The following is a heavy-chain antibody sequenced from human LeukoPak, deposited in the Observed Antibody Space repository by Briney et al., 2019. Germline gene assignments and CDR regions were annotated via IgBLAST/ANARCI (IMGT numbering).Heavy chain of an antibody. CDR2: ISYDGRNK. CDR1: GFTFSDYV. J-gene: IGHJ5*02. Sequence: GGSLRLSCAASGFTFSDYVIHWVRQAPGKGLEWVAVISYDGRNKYYADSVKGRFTISRDNSKNTLFLQMNSLRAEDTAVYYCAREHIATSGNNWFDPWGQGTLVTVSS. CDR3: AREHIATSGNNWFDP. V-gene: IGHV3-30*04. D-gene: IGHD6-13*01.